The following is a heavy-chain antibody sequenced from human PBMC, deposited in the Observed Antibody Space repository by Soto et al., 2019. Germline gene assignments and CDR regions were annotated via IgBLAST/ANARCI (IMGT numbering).Heavy chain of an antibody. CDR1: GYSFTSYW. V-gene: IGHV5-10-1*01. CDR3: ARVNYCGGDCYNGGAFDI. CDR2: IDPSDSYT. D-gene: IGHD2-21*02. Sequence: GESLKISCKGSGYSFTSYWISWVRQMPGKGLEWMGRIDPSDSYTNYSPSFQGHVTISADKSISTAYLQWSSLKASDTAMYYCARVNYCGGDCYNGGAFDIWGQGTMVTVSS. J-gene: IGHJ3*02.